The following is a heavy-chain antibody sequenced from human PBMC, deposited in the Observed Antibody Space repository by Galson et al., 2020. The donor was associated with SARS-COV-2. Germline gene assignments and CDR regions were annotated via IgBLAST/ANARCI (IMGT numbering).Heavy chain of an antibody. CDR1: GGSISSYY. CDR2: IYSSGST. Sequence: ASETLSLTCTVSGGSISSYYWTWIRQPPGKGLEWIGYIYSSGSTNYNPSLKNRVTISVDTSKNQFSLKLSSVTAADTAVYYCARDTYYYDSSGYGVNWFDPWGQGTLVTVSS. CDR3: ARDTYYYDSSGYGVNWFDP. J-gene: IGHJ5*02. D-gene: IGHD3-22*01. V-gene: IGHV4-59*12.